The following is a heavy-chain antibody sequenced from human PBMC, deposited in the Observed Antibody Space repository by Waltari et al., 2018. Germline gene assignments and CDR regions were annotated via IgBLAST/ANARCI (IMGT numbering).Heavy chain of an antibody. D-gene: IGHD2-15*01. Sequence: QVQLVESGGGVVQPGRSLRLSCAASGFTFSSYGMHWVRQAPGKGLEGVAVIWYDGSNKYYADSVKGRFTISRDNSKNTLYLQMNSLRAEDTAVYYCAREGVVAGYDPYYFDYWGQGTLVTVSS. CDR1: GFTFSSYG. CDR2: IWYDGSNK. V-gene: IGHV3-33*01. J-gene: IGHJ4*02. CDR3: AREGVVAGYDPYYFDY.